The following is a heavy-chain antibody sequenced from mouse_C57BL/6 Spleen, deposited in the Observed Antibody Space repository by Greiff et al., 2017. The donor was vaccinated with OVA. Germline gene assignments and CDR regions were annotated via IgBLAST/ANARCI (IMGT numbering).Heavy chain of an antibody. Sequence: VKLMESGAELVRPGTSVKVSCKASGYAFTNYLIEWVKQRPGQGLEWIGVINPGSGGTNYNEKFKGKATLTADKSSSTAYMQLSSLTSEDSAVYFCARRNYDYDRRHYYAMDYWGQGTSVTVSS. D-gene: IGHD2-4*01. CDR3: ARRNYDYDRRHYYAMDY. CDR1: GYAFTNYL. J-gene: IGHJ4*01. V-gene: IGHV1-54*01. CDR2: INPGSGGT.